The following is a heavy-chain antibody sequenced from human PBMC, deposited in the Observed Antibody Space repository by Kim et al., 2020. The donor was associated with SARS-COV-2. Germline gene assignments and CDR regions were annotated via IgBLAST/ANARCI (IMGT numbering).Heavy chain of an antibody. CDR1: GYSISSGYY. CDR3: ARDQYQLLFNYYYYGMDV. J-gene: IGHJ6*02. V-gene: IGHV4-38-2*02. CDR2: IYHSGST. D-gene: IGHD2-2*01. Sequence: SETLSLTCTVSGYSISSGYYWGWIRQPPGKGLEWIGSIYHSGSTYYNPSLKSRVTISVDTSKNQFSLKLSSVTAADTAVYYCARDQYQLLFNYYYYGMDVWGQGTTVTVSS.